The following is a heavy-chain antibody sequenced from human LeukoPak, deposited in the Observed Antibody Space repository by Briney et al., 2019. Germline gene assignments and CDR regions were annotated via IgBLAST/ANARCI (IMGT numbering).Heavy chain of an antibody. V-gene: IGHV1-18*01. CDR2: TSAYNGNT. CDR3: ARGGCSSTSCYFRGGWFDP. J-gene: IGHJ5*02. D-gene: IGHD2-2*01. CDR1: GYTFTSYG. Sequence: ASVKVSCKASGYTFTSYGISWVRQAPGQGLEWMGWTSAYNGNTNYAQKLQGRVTMTTDTSTSTAYMELRSLRSDDTAVYYCARGGCSSTSCYFRGGWFDPWGQGTLVTVSS.